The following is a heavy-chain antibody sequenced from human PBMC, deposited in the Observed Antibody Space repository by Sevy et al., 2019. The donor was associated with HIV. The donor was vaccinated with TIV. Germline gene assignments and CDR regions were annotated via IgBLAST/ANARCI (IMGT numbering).Heavy chain of an antibody. CDR3: AVDYWGTAGNFDGWGD. J-gene: IGHJ4*02. D-gene: IGHD6-13*01. Sequence: GGSLRLSCAASGFTFSSYSMNWVRQAPGKGLEWVSTISSSSSNKYYGDSVKGRFTISRDNAKNSLYLQMNSLRAEDTGVDDCAVDYWGTAGNFDGWGDWGQGTLVTVSS. CDR1: GFTFSSYS. V-gene: IGHV3-21*01. CDR2: ISSSSSNK.